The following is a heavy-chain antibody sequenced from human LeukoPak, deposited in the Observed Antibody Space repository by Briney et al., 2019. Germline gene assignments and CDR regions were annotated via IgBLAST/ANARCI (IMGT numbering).Heavy chain of an antibody. CDR2: VSGSGNST. CDR1: GFTFSSYA. V-gene: IGHV3-23*01. J-gene: IGHJ4*02. D-gene: IGHD3-10*01. Sequence: GGSLRLSCAASGFTFSSYALSWVRQAPGEGLEWVSTVSGSGNSTYYADSVKGRFTISRDNSKNTLYLQMNSLRGEDTAVYYCAKIFSGMVRGTFDYWGQGTLVTVSS. CDR3: AKIFSGMVRGTFDY.